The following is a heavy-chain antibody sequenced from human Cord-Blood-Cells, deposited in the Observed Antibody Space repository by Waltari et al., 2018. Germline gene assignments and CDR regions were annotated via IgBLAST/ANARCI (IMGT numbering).Heavy chain of an antibody. J-gene: IGHJ4*02. Sequence: QVQLQQWGAGLLKPSETLSLTCAVYGGSFSGYYWSGIRQPPGKGLEWIGEINHSGSTNYTPSLKSRVTISVDTSKNQFSLKLSSVTAADTAVYYCARGQLGRPGYWGQGTLVTVSS. CDR3: ARGQLGRPGY. D-gene: IGHD1-1*01. CDR2: INHSGST. CDR1: GGSFSGYY. V-gene: IGHV4-34*01.